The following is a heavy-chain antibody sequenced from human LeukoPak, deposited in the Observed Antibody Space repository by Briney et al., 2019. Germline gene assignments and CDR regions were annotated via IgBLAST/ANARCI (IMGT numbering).Heavy chain of an antibody. J-gene: IGHJ4*02. CDR3: ARDGTIFGVAITHEY. CDR1: GFTFSSYS. CDR2: ISSSSSYI. D-gene: IGHD3-3*01. V-gene: IGHV3-21*01. Sequence: GGSLRLSCAASGFTFSSYSVNWVRQAPGKGLEWVSSISSSSSYIYYADSVKGRFTISRDNAKNSLYLQMNSLRAEDTAVYYCARDGTIFGVAITHEYWGQGTLVTVSS.